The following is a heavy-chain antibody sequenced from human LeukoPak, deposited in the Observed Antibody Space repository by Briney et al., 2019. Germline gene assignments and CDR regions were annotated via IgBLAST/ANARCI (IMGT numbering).Heavy chain of an antibody. D-gene: IGHD3-16*01. J-gene: IGHJ4*02. Sequence: ASVKVSCRASGYTFTSYDINWVRQATGQGLEWMGWMNPNSGNTGYVQKFQGRVTMTRNTSISTAYMKLSSLRSEDTAVYYCARGTLWGRNYWGQGTLVTVSS. CDR1: GYTFTSYD. CDR3: ARGTLWGRNY. V-gene: IGHV1-8*01. CDR2: MNPNSGNT.